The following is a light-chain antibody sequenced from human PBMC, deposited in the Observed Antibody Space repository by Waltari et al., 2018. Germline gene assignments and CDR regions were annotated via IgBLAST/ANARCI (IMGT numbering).Light chain of an antibody. CDR2: RVS. J-gene: IGKJ1*01. CDR1: QSLVHRDENTY. V-gene: IGKV2-30*02. CDR3: MQGTHWPWT. Sequence: DVVMTQSPLSLPVTLGQPASISCMSSQSLVHRDENTYLNCFHQRPGQSPRRLFYRVSNRDSGVPDRFSGSGSGTDFTLKISRVEAEDVGVYYCMQGTHWPWTFGQGTKVEIK.